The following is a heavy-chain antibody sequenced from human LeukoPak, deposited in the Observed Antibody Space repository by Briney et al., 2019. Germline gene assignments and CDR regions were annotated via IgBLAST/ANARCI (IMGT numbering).Heavy chain of an antibody. D-gene: IGHD6-19*01. V-gene: IGHV1-69*13. Sequence: SVKVSCKASGGTFSSYAISWVRQAPGQGLEWMGGIIPIFGTANYAQKFQGGVTITADESTSTAYMELSSLRSEDTAVYYCARDIAVAGTVWFDPWGQGTLVTVSS. J-gene: IGHJ5*02. CDR3: ARDIAVAGTVWFDP. CDR1: GGTFSSYA. CDR2: IIPIFGTA.